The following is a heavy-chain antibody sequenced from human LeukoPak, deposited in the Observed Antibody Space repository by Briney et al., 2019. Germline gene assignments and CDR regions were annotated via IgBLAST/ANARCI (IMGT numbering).Heavy chain of an antibody. D-gene: IGHD2-8*01. V-gene: IGHV3-21*05. Sequence: GGSLRLSCAASGFTFSSYCINWLRQTPGKGLESLAYISPSSHDIYYADSVKGRFTISRDNARTSLYLQMNSLGPDDTALYYCSTDPRLLTYWGHGTLVTASS. J-gene: IGHJ4*01. CDR2: ISPSSHDI. CDR1: GFTFSSYC. CDR3: STDPRLLTY.